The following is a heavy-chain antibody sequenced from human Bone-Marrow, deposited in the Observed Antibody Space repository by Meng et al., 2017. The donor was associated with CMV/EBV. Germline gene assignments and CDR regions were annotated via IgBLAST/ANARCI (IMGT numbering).Heavy chain of an antibody. CDR1: GFTFSSYA. CDR3: ARERVYVALDV. Sequence: GESLKISCAASGFTFSSYAMHWVRQAPGKGLEWVAVISYDGSKKYYADSVKGRFTIPRDNSKNTLYLQMNILRAEDTAVYYCARERVYVALDVWGQGTTVTVSS. CDR2: ISYDGSKK. V-gene: IGHV3-30-3*01. D-gene: IGHD2-8*01. J-gene: IGHJ6*02.